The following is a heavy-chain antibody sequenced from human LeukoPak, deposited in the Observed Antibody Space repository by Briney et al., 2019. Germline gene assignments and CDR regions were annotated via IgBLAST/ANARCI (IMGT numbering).Heavy chain of an antibody. D-gene: IGHD5-12*01. CDR1: GFTFSDYY. Sequence: GGSLRLSGAASGFTFSDYYMSWISQAPGKGLGWASYISSSGSTIYYADSVKGRFTISRDNAKNSLYLQMNSLRAEDTAVYYCARGARGYSGYFPYWGQGTLVTVSS. CDR3: ARGARGYSGYFPY. V-gene: IGHV3-11*04. CDR2: ISSSGSTI. J-gene: IGHJ4*02.